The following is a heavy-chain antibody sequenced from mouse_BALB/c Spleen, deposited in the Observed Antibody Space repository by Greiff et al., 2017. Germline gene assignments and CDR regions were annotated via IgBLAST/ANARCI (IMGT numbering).Heavy chain of an antibody. V-gene: IGHV1-9*01. Sequence: QVHVKQSGAELMKPGASVKISCKATGYTFSSYWIEWVKQRPGHGLEWIGEILPGSGSTNYNEKFKGKATFTADTSSNTAYMQLSSLTSEDSAVYYCARFGGSRYYYAMDYWGQGTSVTVSS. CDR3: ARFGGSRYYYAMDY. CDR1: GYTFSSYW. CDR2: ILPGSGST. J-gene: IGHJ4*01. D-gene: IGHD1-1*01.